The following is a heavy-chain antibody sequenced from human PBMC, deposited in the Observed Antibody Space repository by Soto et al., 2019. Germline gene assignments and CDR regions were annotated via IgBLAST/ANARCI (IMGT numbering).Heavy chain of an antibody. CDR2: IIPIFGTA. J-gene: IGHJ1*01. Sequence: SVKVSCKASGGTFSSYAIIWVRQAPGQGLEWMGGIIPIFGTANYAQKFQGRVTITADESTSTAYMELSSLRSEDTAVYYCARGLWYDSSGSEGYFQHWGQGTLVTVSS. CDR3: ARGLWYDSSGSEGYFQH. CDR1: GGTFSSYA. V-gene: IGHV1-69*13. D-gene: IGHD3-22*01.